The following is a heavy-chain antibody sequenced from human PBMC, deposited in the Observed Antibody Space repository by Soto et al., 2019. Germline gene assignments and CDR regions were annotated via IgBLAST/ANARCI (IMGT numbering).Heavy chain of an antibody. V-gene: IGHV3-21*01. CDR2: ISSSSSYI. CDR1: GFTFSSYS. D-gene: IGHD1-26*01. CDR3: ARDLRGSYKNDY. J-gene: IGHJ4*02. Sequence: VGSLRLSCAASGFTFSSYSMNWVRQAPGKGLEWVSSISSSSSYIYYADSVKGRFTISRDNAKNSLYLQMNSLRAEDTAVYYCARDLRGSYKNDYWGQGTLVTVSS.